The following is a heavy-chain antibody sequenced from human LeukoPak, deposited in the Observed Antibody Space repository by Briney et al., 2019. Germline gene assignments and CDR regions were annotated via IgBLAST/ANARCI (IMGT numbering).Heavy chain of an antibody. J-gene: IGHJ4*02. D-gene: IGHD3-3*01. Sequence: KPSETLSLTCAVYGGSFSGYYWSWIRQPPGKGLEWIGEINHSGSTNYNPSLKSRVTISVDTSKNQFSLKLSSVTAADTAVYYCARRLNTSYYDFWSGQLQHSYFDYWGQGTRVTVSS. CDR3: ARRLNTSYYDFWSGQLQHSYFDY. V-gene: IGHV4-34*01. CDR1: GGSFSGYY. CDR2: INHSGST.